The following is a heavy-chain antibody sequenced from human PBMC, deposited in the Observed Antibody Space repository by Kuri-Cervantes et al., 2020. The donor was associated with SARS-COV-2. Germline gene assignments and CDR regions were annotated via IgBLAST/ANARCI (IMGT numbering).Heavy chain of an antibody. CDR1: GFAFSTFE. CDR3: ARDHSSGSYPFDY. D-gene: IGHD1-26*01. J-gene: IGHJ4*02. CDR2: ISSSSSTI. Sequence: GGSLRLSCAASGFAFSTFEMNWVRQAPGKGLEWVSYISSSSSTIYYADSVKGRFTISRDNAKNSLYLQMNSLRAEDTAVYYCARDHSSGSYPFDYWGQGTLVTVSS. V-gene: IGHV3-48*03.